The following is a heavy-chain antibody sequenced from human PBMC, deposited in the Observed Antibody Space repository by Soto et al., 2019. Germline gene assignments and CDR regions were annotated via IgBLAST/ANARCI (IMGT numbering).Heavy chain of an antibody. Sequence: SETLSLTCTVSGGSISSSSYYWGWIRPPPGKGLEWIGSIYYSGSTYYNPSLKSRVTISVDTSKNQFSLKLSSVTAADTAVYYCARSGGVYSYGNNWFDPWGQGTLVTVSS. CDR2: IYYSGST. V-gene: IGHV4-39*01. CDR3: ARSGGVYSYGNNWFDP. CDR1: GGSISSSSYY. J-gene: IGHJ5*02. D-gene: IGHD5-18*01.